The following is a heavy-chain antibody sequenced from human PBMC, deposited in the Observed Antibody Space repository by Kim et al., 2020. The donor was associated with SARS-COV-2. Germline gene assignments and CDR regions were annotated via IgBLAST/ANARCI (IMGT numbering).Heavy chain of an antibody. J-gene: IGHJ4*02. V-gene: IGHV1-2*02. D-gene: IGHD6-13*01. CDR3: VRSQQPNSFDY. Sequence: TNYAQKYQGRVTMPRDTSISTAYRELSRLRSDDTAVYYCVRSQQPNSFDYWGQGTLVTVSS. CDR2: T.